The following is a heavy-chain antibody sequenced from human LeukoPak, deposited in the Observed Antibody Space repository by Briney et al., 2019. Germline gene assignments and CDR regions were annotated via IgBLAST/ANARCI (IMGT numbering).Heavy chain of an antibody. CDR2: MNPNSGNT. CDR3: ASRRVGSSSPRSFDY. D-gene: IGHD6-13*01. J-gene: IGHJ4*02. V-gene: IGHV1-8*01. Sequence: ASVKVSCKASGYTFASYDINWVRQATGQGLEWMGWMNPNSGNTGYAQKFQGRVTMTRNTSISTAYMELSSLRSEDTAVYYCASRRVGSSSPRSFDYWGRGTLVTVSS. CDR1: GYTFASYD.